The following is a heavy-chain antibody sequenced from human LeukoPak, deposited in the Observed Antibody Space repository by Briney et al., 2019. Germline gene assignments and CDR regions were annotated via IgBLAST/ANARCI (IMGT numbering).Heavy chain of an antibody. CDR2: ISTRGSTI. Sequence: AGGSLRLSCAVSGFTFRRYEMNWVRQAPGKGLEWLSYISTRGSTIYYADSVKGRFTISRDNAQNSLYLQMNSLRAEDTAVYYCARGLLGITAIEVAHIDYWGQGTLVTVSS. J-gene: IGHJ4*02. CDR1: GFTFRRYE. D-gene: IGHD3-22*01. CDR3: ARGLLGITAIEVAHIDY. V-gene: IGHV3-48*03.